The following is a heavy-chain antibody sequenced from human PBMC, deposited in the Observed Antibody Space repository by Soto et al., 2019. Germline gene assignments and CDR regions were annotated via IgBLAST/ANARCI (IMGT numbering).Heavy chain of an antibody. V-gene: IGHV4-4*09. J-gene: IGHJ4*02. CDR2: IHNSGSP. Sequence: SETLSLTCTVSSGSIRDYYWVWIRQSPEKGLEWIGHIHNSGSPNNNPSLRSRVTISADTSMNQFSLALTSVTAADTAIYYCARGSTTEKVDSWGQGILVTVSS. CDR3: ARGSTTEKVDS. CDR1: SGSIRDYY.